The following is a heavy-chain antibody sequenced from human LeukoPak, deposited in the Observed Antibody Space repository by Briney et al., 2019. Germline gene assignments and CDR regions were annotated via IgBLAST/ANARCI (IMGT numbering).Heavy chain of an antibody. V-gene: IGHV4-61*02. D-gene: IGHD2-2*02. CDR1: GGSISSGSYY. J-gene: IGHJ5*01. CDR3: AREIYCTGTSCYINWFDS. CDR2: IYTSGST. Sequence: SETLSLTCTVSGGSISSGSYYWSWIRQPAGKGLDWIGRIYTSGSTNYNPSLKSRVIISVDTSKNQFSLKLSSVTAADTAVYYCAREIYCTGTSCYINWFDSWGQGTLVTVSS.